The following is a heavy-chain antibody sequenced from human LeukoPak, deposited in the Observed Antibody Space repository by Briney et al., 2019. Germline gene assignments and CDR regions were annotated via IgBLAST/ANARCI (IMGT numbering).Heavy chain of an antibody. J-gene: IGHJ6*03. D-gene: IGHD2-2*01. CDR2: INHSGST. CDR1: GWTFSGYY. CDR3: ARDLGNCSCTSCRDSYYYYTDV. Sequence: SETLSLTCAVYGWTFSGYYWSWIRQPPGKGLEWIGEINHSGSTNYNPSLKSRVTTSVDTSKNQFSLKLSSVTAAETAVYYCARDLGNCSCTSCRDSYYYYTDVWGKGTTVTVSS. V-gene: IGHV4-34*01.